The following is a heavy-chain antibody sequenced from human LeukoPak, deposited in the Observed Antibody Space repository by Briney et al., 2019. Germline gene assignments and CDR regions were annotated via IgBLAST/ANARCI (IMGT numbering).Heavy chain of an antibody. CDR2: ISYDGSNK. Sequence: GGSLRLSCAASGFTVSSNYMSWVRQAPGKGLEWVAVISYDGSNKYYADSVKGRFTISRDNSKNTLYLQMNSLRAEDTAVYYCARELAAASKGDYWGRGTLVTVSS. CDR1: GFTVSSNY. J-gene: IGHJ4*02. V-gene: IGHV3-30-3*01. CDR3: ARELAAASKGDY. D-gene: IGHD6-13*01.